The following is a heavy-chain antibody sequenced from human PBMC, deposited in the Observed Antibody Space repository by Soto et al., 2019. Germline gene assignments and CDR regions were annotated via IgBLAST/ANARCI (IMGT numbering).Heavy chain of an antibody. CDR1: GGSISSSSYY. CDR3: ARHPLSPYSSGWRAGWFDP. CDR2: IYYSGGT. V-gene: IGHV4-39*01. J-gene: IGHJ5*02. Sequence: TVSGGSISSSSYYWGWIRQPPGKGLEWIGSIYYSGGTYYNPSLKSRVTISVDTSKNQFSLKLSSVTAADTAVYYCARHPLSPYSSGWRAGWFDPWGQGTLVTVSS. D-gene: IGHD6-19*01.